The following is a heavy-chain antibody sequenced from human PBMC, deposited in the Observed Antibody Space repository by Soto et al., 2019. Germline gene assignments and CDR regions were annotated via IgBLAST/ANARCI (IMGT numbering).Heavy chain of an antibody. CDR1: GYTFTSYG. J-gene: IGHJ4*02. Sequence: ASVKVSCKASGYTFTSYGISWVRQAPGQGLEWMGIINPSGGSTSYAQKFQGRVTMTRDTSTSTVYMELSSLRSEDTAVYYCAREGSSSSAFDYWGQGTLVTVSS. D-gene: IGHD6-13*01. CDR2: INPSGGST. V-gene: IGHV1-46*01. CDR3: AREGSSSSAFDY.